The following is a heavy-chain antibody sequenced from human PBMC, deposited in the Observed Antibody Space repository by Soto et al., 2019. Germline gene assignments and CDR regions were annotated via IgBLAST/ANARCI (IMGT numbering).Heavy chain of an antibody. CDR2: IYYSGST. CDR3: ARDRSYSNGWYNAFDI. Sequence: SETLSLTCTVSGGSISSYYWSWIRQPPGKGLEWIGYIYYSGSTNYNPSLKSRVTISVDTSKNQFSLKLSSVTAADTAVYYCARDRSYSNGWYNAFDIWGQGTMVTVSS. CDR1: GGSISSYY. V-gene: IGHV4-59*01. J-gene: IGHJ3*02. D-gene: IGHD6-19*01.